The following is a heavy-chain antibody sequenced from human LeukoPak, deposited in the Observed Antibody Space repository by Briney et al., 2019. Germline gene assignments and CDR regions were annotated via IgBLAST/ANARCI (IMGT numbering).Heavy chain of an antibody. D-gene: IGHD6-13*01. CDR3: AKDSGSSWYLTDAFDI. J-gene: IGHJ3*02. V-gene: IGHV3-9*01. Sequence: GGSLRLSCAASGFTFSSYWMSWVRQAPGKGLEWVSGISWNSGSIGYADSVKGRFTISRDNAKNSLYLQMNSLRAEDTALYYCAKDSGSSWYLTDAFDIWGQGTMVTVSS. CDR2: ISWNSGSI. CDR1: GFTFSSYW.